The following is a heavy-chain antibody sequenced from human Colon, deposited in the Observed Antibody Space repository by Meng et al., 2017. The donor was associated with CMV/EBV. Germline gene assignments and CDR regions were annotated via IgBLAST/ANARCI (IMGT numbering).Heavy chain of an antibody. CDR1: GFTFSRYA. CDR3: AASDTNGMYVDRIF. J-gene: IGHJ4*02. Sequence: GGSLRLSCAASGFTFSRYAMSWVRQPPGKGLEWVSFISGTAGVTQFIDSVKGRFTISRDNSKNTVYLQMNSLRAEDTAIYYCAASDTNGMYVDRIFWGQGTLVTVSS. CDR2: ISGTAGVT. D-gene: IGHD3-16*01. V-gene: IGHV3-23*01.